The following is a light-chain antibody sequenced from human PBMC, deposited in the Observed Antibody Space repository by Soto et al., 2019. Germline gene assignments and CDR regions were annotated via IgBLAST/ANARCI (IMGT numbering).Light chain of an antibody. J-gene: IGKJ4*01. Sequence: DIPLTQSPSFLFASXGDRVTITCRACPGISSYLAWYQQKPGKAPNIXXHAASVLQSGGPSRFSGSGSATEFTPTISSLQPEDFATYYGQQLNSYPLTFGGGTKVDIK. CDR2: AAS. CDR1: PGISSY. CDR3: QQLNSYPLT. V-gene: IGKV1-9*01.